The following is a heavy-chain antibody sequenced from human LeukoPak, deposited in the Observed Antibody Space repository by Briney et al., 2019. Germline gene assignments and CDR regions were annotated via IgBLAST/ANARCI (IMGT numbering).Heavy chain of an antibody. V-gene: IGHV4-39*07. D-gene: IGHD6-6*01. Sequence: PSETLSLTCTVSGGSISSSSYYWGWIRQPPGKGLEWIGSMYYSGGTYYNPSPKSRVTISLDTSTNQFSLKLSSVTAADTAVYYCARHGGGYDSNSSGTFDYWGQGTLVTVPS. J-gene: IGHJ4*02. CDR2: MYYSGGT. CDR1: GGSISSSSYY. CDR3: ARHGGGYDSNSSGTFDY.